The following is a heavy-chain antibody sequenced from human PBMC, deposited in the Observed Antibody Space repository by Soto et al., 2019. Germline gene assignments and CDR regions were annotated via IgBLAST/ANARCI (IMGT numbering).Heavy chain of an antibody. V-gene: IGHV1-18*01. CDR2: ISAYNGNT. CDR3: ARDLRYDILTGYFDY. D-gene: IGHD3-9*01. J-gene: IGHJ4*02. Sequence: ASVKVSCKASGYTFTSYGISWVRQAPGQGLEWMGWISAYNGNTNYAQKLQGRVTMTTDTSTSTAYMELRSLRSDDTAVYYCARDLRYDILTGYFDYWGQGTLVTVSS. CDR1: GYTFTSYG.